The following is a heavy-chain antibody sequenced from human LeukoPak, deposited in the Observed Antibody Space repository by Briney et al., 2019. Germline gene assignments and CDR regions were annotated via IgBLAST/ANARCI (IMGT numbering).Heavy chain of an antibody. Sequence: PGGSLRLSCAASGFTFSSYSMNWVRQAPGKGLEWVSSISSSSSYIYYADSVKGRFTISGDNARNSLSLQMNSLRAEDTAVYYCARVTAVAGLDYWGQGTLVTVSS. J-gene: IGHJ4*02. CDR1: GFTFSSYS. V-gene: IGHV3-21*01. CDR3: ARVTAVAGLDY. D-gene: IGHD6-19*01. CDR2: ISSSSSYI.